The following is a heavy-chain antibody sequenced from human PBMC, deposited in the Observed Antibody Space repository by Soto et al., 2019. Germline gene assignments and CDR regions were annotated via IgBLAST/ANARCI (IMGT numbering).Heavy chain of an antibody. CDR3: ARDMDPDIVATISSGKNWFDP. V-gene: IGHV1-2*02. Sequence: GASVKVSCKASGYTFTDYYMHWVRQAPGQGLEWMGWINPNSGGTNYAQKFQGRVTMTRDTSISTAYMELSRLRSDDTAVYYCARDMDPDIVATISSGKNWFDPWGQGTLVTVSS. J-gene: IGHJ5*02. CDR1: GYTFTDYY. CDR2: INPNSGGT. D-gene: IGHD5-12*01.